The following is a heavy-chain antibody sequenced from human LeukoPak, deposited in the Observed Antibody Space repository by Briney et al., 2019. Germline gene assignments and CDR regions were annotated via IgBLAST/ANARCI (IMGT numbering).Heavy chain of an antibody. J-gene: IGHJ6*03. Sequence: PGGSLKLSCAASGFTFSSYWMHWVRQVPGKGLEWVSVIYSGGSTYYADSVKGRFTISRDNSKNTLYLQMNSLRAEDTAVYYCARIAAAGTSAFYYYYYMDVWGKGTTVTISS. CDR1: GFTFSSYW. CDR3: ARIAAAGTSAFYYYYYMDV. CDR2: IYSGGST. D-gene: IGHD6-13*01. V-gene: IGHV3-66*01.